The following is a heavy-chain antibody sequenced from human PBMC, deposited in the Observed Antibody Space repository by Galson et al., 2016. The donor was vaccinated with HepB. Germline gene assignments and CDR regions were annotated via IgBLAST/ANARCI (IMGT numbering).Heavy chain of an antibody. CDR3: ARVPGRAMGY. V-gene: IGHV3-7*01. D-gene: IGHD5-24*01. CDR1: GFTFSNYW. J-gene: IGHJ4*02. Sequence: SLRLSCAASGFTFSNYWMNWVRQAPGKGLEWVANINQDGSEKNYVDSAKGRFTISRDNAKNSLYLQRNSLRAEDTAVYYCARVPGRAMGYWGQGTLVTVSS. CDR2: INQDGSEK.